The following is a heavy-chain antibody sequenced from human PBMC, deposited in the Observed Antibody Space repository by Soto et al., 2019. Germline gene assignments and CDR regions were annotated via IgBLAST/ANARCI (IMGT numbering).Heavy chain of an antibody. Sequence: GASVKVSCKASGGTFSSYAISWVRQAPGQGLEWMGGIIPIFGTANYAQKFQGRVTITADESTSTAYMELSSLRSEDTAVYYCVRRNDHYDGSGYAYYFDYWGLGTLVTVSS. J-gene: IGHJ4*02. V-gene: IGHV1-69*13. CDR3: VRRNDHYDGSGYAYYFDY. CDR1: GGTFSSYA. D-gene: IGHD3-22*01. CDR2: IIPIFGTA.